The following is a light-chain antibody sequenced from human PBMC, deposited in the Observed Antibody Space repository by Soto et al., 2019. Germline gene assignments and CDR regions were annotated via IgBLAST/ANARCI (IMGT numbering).Light chain of an antibody. CDR2: EDN. V-gene: IGLV6-57*01. J-gene: IGLJ3*02. CDR1: SGSIVSNY. CDR3: QSYDSSNWV. Sequence: NFMLTQPHSVSESPGKTVTISCTRSSGSIVSNYVQWYQQRPGSSPTTVIYEDNQRPSGVPDRFSGSIDSSPNSASLTISGLKTEDEADYYCQSYDSSNWVFGGGTKLTVL.